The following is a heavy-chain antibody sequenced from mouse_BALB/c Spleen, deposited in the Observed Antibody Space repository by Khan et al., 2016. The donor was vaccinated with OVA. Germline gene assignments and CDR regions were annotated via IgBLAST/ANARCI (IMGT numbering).Heavy chain of an antibody. CDR1: GYSFTTYY. J-gene: IGHJ3*01. V-gene: IGHV1S135*01. Sequence: MQLEESGPELMKPGASGKISCKASGYSFTTYYIHWVKQSHGKSLEWIGYIDPFSGDTTYNQKFKGMATLTVDKSSSTAYIHLSNLTSEDSAVYYGTRHGYVAWFTYWGQGTLVTVSA. D-gene: IGHD2-2*01. CDR3: TRHGYVAWFTY. CDR2: IDPFSGDT.